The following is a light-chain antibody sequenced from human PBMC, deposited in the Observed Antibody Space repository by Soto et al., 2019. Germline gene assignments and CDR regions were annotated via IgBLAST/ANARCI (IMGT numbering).Light chain of an antibody. V-gene: IGLV1-44*01. J-gene: IGLJ1*01. CDR1: RSNIGSNA. CDR3: AAWDDGLDGHV. CDR2: SNY. Sequence: QSVLTQPPSASGTPGQTVTISCSGSRSNIGSNAVNWYQQLPGTAPKLLIYSNYQRPSGVPDRSSGSKSGTLASLSISGLQSAGEAEYYCAAWDDGLDGHVFGTGTKLTV.